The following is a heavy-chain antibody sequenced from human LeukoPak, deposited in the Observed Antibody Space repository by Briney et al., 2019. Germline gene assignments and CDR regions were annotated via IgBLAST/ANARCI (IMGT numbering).Heavy chain of an antibody. CDR2: INHSGST. CDR3: ATDGRAYYYGSGSYYKSPSPFDY. CDR1: GGSFSGYY. V-gene: IGHV4-34*01. D-gene: IGHD3-10*01. J-gene: IGHJ4*02. Sequence: PSETLSLTCAVYGGSFSGYYWSWIRQPPGKGLEWIGEINHSGSTNYNPSLKSRVTISVDTSKNQFSLKLCSVTAADTAVYYRATDGRAYYYGSGSYYKSPSPFDYWGQGTLVTVSS.